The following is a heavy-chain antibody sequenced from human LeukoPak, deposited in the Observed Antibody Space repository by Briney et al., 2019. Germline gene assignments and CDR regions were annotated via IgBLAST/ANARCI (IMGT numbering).Heavy chain of an antibody. V-gene: IGHV3-30*18. J-gene: IGHJ4*02. CDR1: GFTFSSYG. CDR2: ISYDGSNK. D-gene: IGHD3-3*01. Sequence: GGSLRLPCAASGFTFSSYGMHWVRQAPGKGLEWGAVISYDGSNKYYADSVKGRFTISRDNSKNTLYLQMNSLSAEDTAVYYCAKGPLEWLLVPYYFDYWGQGTLVTVSS. CDR3: AKGPLEWLLVPYYFDY.